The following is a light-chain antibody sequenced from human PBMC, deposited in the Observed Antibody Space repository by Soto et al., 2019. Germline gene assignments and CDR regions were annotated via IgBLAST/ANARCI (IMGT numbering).Light chain of an antibody. CDR1: QSVSSN. CDR3: QQYNNFWT. CDR2: GAS. V-gene: IGKV3-15*01. Sequence: EIVMTQSPATLSVSPGETATLSCWASQSVSSNLAWYQQKPGQAPRLLIYGASTRATDIPARFSGSGSGTEFTLTISSLQSEDFAVYYCQQYNNFWTFGQGTKAEIK. J-gene: IGKJ1*01.